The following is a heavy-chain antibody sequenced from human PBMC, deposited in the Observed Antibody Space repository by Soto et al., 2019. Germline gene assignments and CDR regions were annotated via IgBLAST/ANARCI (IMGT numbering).Heavy chain of an antibody. J-gene: IGHJ4*02. CDR1: GFTFSSYE. Sequence: GGSLRLSCAASGFTFSSYEMNWVRQAPGKGLEWVSYISSSGSTIYYADSVKGRFTISRDNAKNSLYLQMNSLRAEDTAVYYCEVTFLEWLTNGKGSPRLDYWGQGTLVTVSS. CDR2: ISSSGSTI. V-gene: IGHV3-48*03. D-gene: IGHD3-3*02. CDR3: EVTFLEWLTNGKGSPRLDY.